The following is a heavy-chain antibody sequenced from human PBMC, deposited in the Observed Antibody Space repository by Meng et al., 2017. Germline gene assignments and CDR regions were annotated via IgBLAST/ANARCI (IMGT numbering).Heavy chain of an antibody. D-gene: IGHD1-26*01. CDR1: GFTFNSHW. Sequence: GESLKISCAASGFTFNSHWMSWVRQAPGKGLEWVANIKQDGSEKYYVDSVEGRFTISRDNAENSLSLEMNSLRVEDTAVYYCVRDKTVGATNFDCWGQGTLVTVSS. CDR2: IKQDGSEK. CDR3: VRDKTVGATNFDC. V-gene: IGHV3-7*01. J-gene: IGHJ4*02.